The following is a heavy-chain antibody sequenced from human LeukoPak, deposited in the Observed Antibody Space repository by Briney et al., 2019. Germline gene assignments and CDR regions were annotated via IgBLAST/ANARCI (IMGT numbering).Heavy chain of an antibody. D-gene: IGHD3-10*01. V-gene: IGHV4-39*01. CDR2: IYYSGRT. J-gene: IGHJ4*02. Sequence: PSETLSLTCTASGGSINSTNYYWGWTRQPPGKGLEWIGNIYYSGRTYYNPSLKNRVTISVDTSKNQFSLMLSSVTAADAAVYYCASIGVNYYSWFDYWGQGTQVTVSS. CDR3: ASIGVNYYSWFDY. CDR1: GGSINSTNYY.